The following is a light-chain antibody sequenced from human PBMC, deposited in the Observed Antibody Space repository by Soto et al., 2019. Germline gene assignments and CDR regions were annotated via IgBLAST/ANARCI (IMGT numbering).Light chain of an antibody. J-gene: IGKJ3*01. V-gene: IGKV1-5*03. CDR1: QSISNW. CDR3: QQYNSYPFT. Sequence: DIQMTQSPSTLSASVGDRVTITCRASQSISNWLAWYQQKPGKAPKLLIYKASSLESGVPSRFSGSGSGTEFTLTISSLQPDDLATYSCQQYNSYPFTFGPGTTVDIK. CDR2: KAS.